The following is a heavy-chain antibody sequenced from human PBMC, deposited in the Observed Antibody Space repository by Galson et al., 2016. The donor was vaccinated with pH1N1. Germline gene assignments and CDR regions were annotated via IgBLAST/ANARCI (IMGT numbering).Heavy chain of an antibody. J-gene: IGHJ4*02. V-gene: IGHV1-18*01. CDR1: GYMFSTYG. CDR3: AKDRYFDTSGYYFESYY. Sequence: SVKVSCKASGYMFSTYGINWVRKAPGQGPEWMGRISGYNGNTIYAQKFQARISMTIDKSTSTAYIELRSLRSEDTAIYYCAKDRYFDTSGYYFESYYWGQGTLVTVSS. D-gene: IGHD3-22*01. CDR2: ISGYNGNT.